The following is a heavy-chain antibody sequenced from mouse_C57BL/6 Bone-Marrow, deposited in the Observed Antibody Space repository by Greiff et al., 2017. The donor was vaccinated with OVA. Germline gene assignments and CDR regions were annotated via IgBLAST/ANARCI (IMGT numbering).Heavy chain of an antibody. CDR2: ISDGGSYT. J-gene: IGHJ2*01. CDR3: ARDLGYYGNYFDC. CDR1: GFTFSSYA. V-gene: IGHV5-4*01. Sequence: EVKLVESGGGLVKPGGSLKLSCAASGFTFSSYAMSWVRQTPEKRLEWVATISDGGSYTYYPDNVKGRFTISRDNAKNNLYLQMSHLKSEDTAMYYCARDLGYYGNYFDCWGQGTTLTVSS. D-gene: IGHD2-1*01.